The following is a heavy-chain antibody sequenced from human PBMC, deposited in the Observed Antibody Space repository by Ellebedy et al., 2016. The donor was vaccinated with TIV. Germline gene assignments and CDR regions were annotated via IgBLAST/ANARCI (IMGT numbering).Heavy chain of an antibody. J-gene: IGHJ4*02. V-gene: IGHV3-53*01. CDR3: ASNGDKGY. Sequence: GGSLRLSXAASGFTVSNNYMNWVRRAPGKGLEWVSLVYSGGSTHYADSVRGRFTISRDYSKNTLYLQMNSLRAEDTAVYYCASNGDKGYWGQGTLVTVSS. CDR2: VYSGGST. D-gene: IGHD4-23*01. CDR1: GFTVSNNY.